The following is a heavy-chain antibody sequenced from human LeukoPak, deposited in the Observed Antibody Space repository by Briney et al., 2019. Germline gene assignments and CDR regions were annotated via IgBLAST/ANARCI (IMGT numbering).Heavy chain of an antibody. D-gene: IGHD3-22*01. CDR2: IYYSGST. J-gene: IGHJ4*02. V-gene: IGHV4-59*01. CDR1: GGSISSYY. Sequence: PSETLSLTCTVSGGSISSYYWSWIRQPPGKGLEWIGYIYYSGSTHYNPSLKSRVTISVDTSKNQFSLKLSSVTAADTAVYYCARVGDYYDSSGPYFDYWGQGTLVTVSS. CDR3: ARVGDYYDSSGPYFDY.